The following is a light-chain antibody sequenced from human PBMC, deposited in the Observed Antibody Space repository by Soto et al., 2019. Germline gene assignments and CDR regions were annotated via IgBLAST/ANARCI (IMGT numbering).Light chain of an antibody. V-gene: IGKV1-5*03. J-gene: IGKJ1*01. CDR3: KHYNGYSRT. CDR1: QSIGSW. CDR2: KAS. Sequence: DIQMTQSPSTLSASVGDRVTITCRASQSIGSWLAWYQQKPGKAPKVLIYKASNLQSGVPSRFSGSGSETEFPLTISSLQPDDSATYYCKHYNGYSRTFGQGTKVEIK.